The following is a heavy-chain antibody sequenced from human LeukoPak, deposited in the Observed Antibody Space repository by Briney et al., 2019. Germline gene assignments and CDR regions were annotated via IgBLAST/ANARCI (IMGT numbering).Heavy chain of an antibody. D-gene: IGHD3-3*01. J-gene: IGHJ4*02. CDR3: ARAVTNYFDY. V-gene: IGHV4-30-2*01. Sequence: SQTLSLTCAVSGGSISSGGYSWSWLRQPPGKGLEWIGYIYHSGSTYYNPSLKSRVTISVDRSKNQFSLKLSSVTAADTAVYYCARAVTNYFDYWGQGTLVTVSS. CDR2: IYHSGST. CDR1: GGSISSGGYS.